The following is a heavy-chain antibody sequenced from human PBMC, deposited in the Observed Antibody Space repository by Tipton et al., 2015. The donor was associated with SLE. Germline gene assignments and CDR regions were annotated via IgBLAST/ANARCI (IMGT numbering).Heavy chain of an antibody. CDR1: GFTFSSYS. CDR3: AREGVVAAAGVFDI. CDR2: ISSSSSYI. V-gene: IGHV3-21*01. Sequence: SLRLSCAASGFTFSSYSMNWVRQAPGKGLEWVSSISSSSSYIYYADSVKGRFTISRDNSKNTLYLQMNSLRAEDTTVYYCAREGVVAAAGVFDIWGQGTMVTVSS. J-gene: IGHJ3*02. D-gene: IGHD2-15*01.